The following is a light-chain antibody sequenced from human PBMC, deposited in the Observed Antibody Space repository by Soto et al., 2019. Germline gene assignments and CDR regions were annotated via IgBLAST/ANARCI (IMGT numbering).Light chain of an antibody. CDR3: LVYMNYGVSV. CDR2: STN. J-gene: IGLJ1*01. Sequence: QTVVTQEPSFSVSPGGTVTLTCGLSSGSVSTSYYPSWYQQTPGQAPRTLIYSTNTRSPGVPDRFSGSILGNKAALTITGAQAEDESDYYCLVYMNYGVSVFGTGTKVTVL. V-gene: IGLV8-61*01. CDR1: SGSVSTSYY.